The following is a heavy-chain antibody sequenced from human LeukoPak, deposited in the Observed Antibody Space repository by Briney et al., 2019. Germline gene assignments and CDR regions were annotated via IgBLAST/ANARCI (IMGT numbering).Heavy chain of an antibody. Sequence: ASVKVSCKASGYTFTSYATSWVRQAPGQGLEWMGWISAYNGNTNYAQKLQGRVTMTTDTSTSAAYMELRSLRSDDTAVYYCAREDYYDSSGYCFDYWGQGTLVTVSS. V-gene: IGHV1-18*01. CDR1: GYTFTSYA. D-gene: IGHD3-22*01. J-gene: IGHJ4*02. CDR3: AREDYYDSSGYCFDY. CDR2: ISAYNGNT.